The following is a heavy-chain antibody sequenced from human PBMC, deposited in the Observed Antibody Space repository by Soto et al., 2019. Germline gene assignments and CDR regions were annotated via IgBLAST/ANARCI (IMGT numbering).Heavy chain of an antibody. CDR2: INSDGSST. D-gene: IGHD3-3*01. V-gene: IGHV3-74*01. J-gene: IGHJ6*03. CDR3: ARRHSDWSGYLSARGYYYMDV. Sequence: PGGSLRLSCAASGFTFSSYWMHWVRQAPGKGLVWVSRINSDGSSTSYADSVKGRFTISRDNAKNTLYLQMNSLRAEDTAVYYCARRHSDWSGYLSARGYYYMDVWGKGTTVTVSS. CDR1: GFTFSSYW.